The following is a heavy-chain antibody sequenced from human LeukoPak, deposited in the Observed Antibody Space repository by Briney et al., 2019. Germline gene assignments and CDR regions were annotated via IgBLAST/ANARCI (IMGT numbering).Heavy chain of an antibody. CDR3: ARRQGFDWLTKFDY. V-gene: IGHV3-7*01. Sequence: GGSLRLSCAASGFTFSSYWMSWVRQAPGKGLEWVANIKQDGSEKYYVDSVKGRFTISRDNAKNSLYLQMNSLRAEDTAVYYCARRQGFDWLTKFDYWGQGTLVTVSS. CDR1: GFTFSSYW. CDR2: IKQDGSEK. J-gene: IGHJ4*02. D-gene: IGHD3-9*01.